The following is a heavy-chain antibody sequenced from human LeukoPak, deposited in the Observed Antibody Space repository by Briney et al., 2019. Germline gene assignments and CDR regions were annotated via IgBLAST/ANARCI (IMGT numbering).Heavy chain of an antibody. Sequence: PGGSLRLSCAASGFTFSSYSMNWVRQAPGKGLEWVSSIINSSTYIYYADSVKGRFTISRDNAKNSLYLQMNSLRAEDTAVYYCARAVVVVAATPNYGMDVWGQGTTVTVSS. CDR3: ARAVVVVAATPNYGMDV. CDR2: IINSSTYI. V-gene: IGHV3-21*01. CDR1: GFTFSSYS. D-gene: IGHD2-15*01. J-gene: IGHJ6*02.